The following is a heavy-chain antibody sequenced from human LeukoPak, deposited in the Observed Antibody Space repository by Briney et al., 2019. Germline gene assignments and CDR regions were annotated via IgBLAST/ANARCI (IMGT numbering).Heavy chain of an antibody. J-gene: IGHJ6*03. Sequence: GSLRLSCAASGFTFSSYSMNWVRQAPGKGLEWVSYISSSSSTIYYADSVKGRFTISRDNAKNSLYLQMNSLRAEDTAVYYCAREGYCSSTSCQSYYYYYYMDVWGKGTTVTVSS. D-gene: IGHD2-2*01. CDR3: AREGYCSSTSCQSYYYYYYMDV. V-gene: IGHV3-48*04. CDR2: ISSSSSTI. CDR1: GFTFSSYS.